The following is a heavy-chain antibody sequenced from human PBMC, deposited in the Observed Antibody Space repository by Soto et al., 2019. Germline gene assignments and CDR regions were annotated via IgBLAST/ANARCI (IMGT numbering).Heavy chain of an antibody. CDR2: TYYRSKWYN. CDR3: ARDPLLWFGGSPPGWFDP. Sequence: TSYDINWVRQATGQGLEWLGRTYYRSKWYNDYAVSVKSRITINPDTSKNQFSLQLNSVTPEDTAVYYCARDPLLWFGGSPPGWFDPWGQGTLVTVSS. CDR1: TSYD. D-gene: IGHD3-10*01. J-gene: IGHJ5*02. V-gene: IGHV6-1*01.